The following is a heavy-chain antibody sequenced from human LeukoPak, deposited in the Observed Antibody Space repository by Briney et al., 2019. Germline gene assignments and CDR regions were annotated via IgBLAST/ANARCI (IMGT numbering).Heavy chain of an antibody. Sequence: GGSLRLSCAASGFTVSSNYMSWVRQAPGKELEWVSVTYSGGSTYYADSVKGRFTISRDNSKNTLYLQMNSLRAEDTAVYYCAREYYYDSSGYSLFDPWGQGTLVTVSS. CDR1: GFTVSSNY. CDR2: TYSGGST. V-gene: IGHV3-53*05. J-gene: IGHJ5*02. CDR3: AREYYYDSSGYSLFDP. D-gene: IGHD3-22*01.